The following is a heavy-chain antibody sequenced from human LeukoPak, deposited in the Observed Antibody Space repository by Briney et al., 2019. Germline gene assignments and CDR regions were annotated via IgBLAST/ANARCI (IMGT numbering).Heavy chain of an antibody. V-gene: IGHV1-2*06. CDR3: ARALGDSNYFDY. CDR2: INPNSGGT. D-gene: IGHD3-16*01. J-gene: IGHJ4*02. CDR1: GGTFSSYA. Sequence: GASVKVSCKASGGTFSSYAISWVRQAPGQGLEWMGRINPNSGGTNYAQKFQGRVTMTRDTSISTAYMELSRLRSDDTAVYYCARALGDSNYFDYWGQGTLVTVSS.